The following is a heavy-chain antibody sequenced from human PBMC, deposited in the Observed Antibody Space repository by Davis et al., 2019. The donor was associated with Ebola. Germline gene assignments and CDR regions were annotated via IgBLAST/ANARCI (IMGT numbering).Heavy chain of an antibody. J-gene: IGHJ4*02. Sequence: GESLKISCAASGFTFSSYWMSWVRQAPGKGLEWVSVIYSGGSTYYADSVKGRFTISRHNSKNTLYLQMNSLRAEDTAVYYCAKDGDYWGQGTLVTVSS. CDR3: AKDGDY. D-gene: IGHD7-27*01. CDR2: IYSGGST. CDR1: GFTFSSYW. V-gene: IGHV3-53*04.